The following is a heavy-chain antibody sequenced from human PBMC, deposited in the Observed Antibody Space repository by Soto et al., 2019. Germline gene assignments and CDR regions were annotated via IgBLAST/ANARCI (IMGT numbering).Heavy chain of an antibody. V-gene: IGHV1-69*13. J-gene: IGHJ4*02. Sequence: SVKVSCKASGGIFSMYAISGLGQAGGQGLEWLGAVIPILSQAYYAQNLQDRVTITADESTRTTYMELSSLRSDDTAVYFCARVGGVGAPPGADYWGQGTLVTVSS. CDR2: VIPILSQA. CDR1: GGIFSMYA. D-gene: IGHD1-26*01. CDR3: ARVGGVGAPPGADY.